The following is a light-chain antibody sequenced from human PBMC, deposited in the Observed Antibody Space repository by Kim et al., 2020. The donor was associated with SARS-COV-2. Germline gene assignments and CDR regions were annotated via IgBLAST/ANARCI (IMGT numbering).Light chain of an antibody. Sequence: QSVTIARTGTSSDVGRYNYVSWYQQHPGKAPTLMIYEVSKRPSGVPDRFSGSESGNTASLTVSGLQAEDEADYYCSSYAGSNNLGVFGTGTKVTVL. J-gene: IGLJ1*01. V-gene: IGLV2-8*01. CDR2: EVS. CDR3: SSYAGSNNLGV. CDR1: SSDVGRYNY.